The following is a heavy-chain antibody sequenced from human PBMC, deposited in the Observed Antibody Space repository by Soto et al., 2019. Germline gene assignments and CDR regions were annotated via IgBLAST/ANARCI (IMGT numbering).Heavy chain of an antibody. J-gene: IGHJ4*02. Sequence: PGCCVGIGCVACGVTVSSYSMGGVRQAPGKGLEWVSGFRAGGDDGTTYYADSVKGRFTISRDNSKNTLFLQMNSLRAEDTAIYYCAKKVNSGSGSQYFDYFGQGTLVTVSS. CDR1: GVTVSSYS. V-gene: IGHV3-23*01. CDR3: AKKVNSGSGSQYFDY. D-gene: IGHD3-10*01. CDR2: FRAGGDDGTT.